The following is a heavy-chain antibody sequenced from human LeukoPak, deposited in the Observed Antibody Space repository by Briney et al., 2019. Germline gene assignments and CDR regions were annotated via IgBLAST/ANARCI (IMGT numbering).Heavy chain of an antibody. J-gene: IGHJ6*02. Sequence: GGSLRLSCAASGFTFRSYAMHWVRQAPGKGLEGVGVILYDGSNQYYADSVKGRFTISRDNSKNTLYLQMNSLRPEDTAVYYCAKRPDDYSYGMDVWGQGTTVTVSS. CDR1: GFTFRSYA. CDR2: ILYDGSNQ. CDR3: AKRPDDYSYGMDV. V-gene: IGHV3-30-3*01.